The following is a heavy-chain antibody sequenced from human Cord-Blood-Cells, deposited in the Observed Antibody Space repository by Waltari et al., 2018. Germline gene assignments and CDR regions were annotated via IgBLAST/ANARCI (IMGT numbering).Heavy chain of an antibody. D-gene: IGHD7-27*01. V-gene: IGHV3-21*01. CDR1: GFTFSGHS. Sequence: EVQLVESGGGLVKPGGSLRLSCAASGFTFSGHSMNWVRQAPGKGLEWFSSSSSSSSYIYYADSVKGRFTISRDNAKNSLYLQMNSLRAEDTAVYYCARRTGVFDYWGQGTLVTVSS. J-gene: IGHJ4*02. CDR3: ARRTGVFDY. CDR2: SSSSSSYI.